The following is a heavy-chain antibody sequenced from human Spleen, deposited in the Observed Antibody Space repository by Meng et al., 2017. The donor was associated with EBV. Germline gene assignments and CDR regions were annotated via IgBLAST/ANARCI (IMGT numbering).Heavy chain of an antibody. J-gene: IGHJ4*02. V-gene: IGHV2-5*02. Sequence: QITLKESGPALVKPTQTLTLTCSFSGFSLRDSGVGVGWIRQPPGKALEWLALIYWDDDKRYSPSLKSRLTITKDTSKNQVVLTMTNMDPVDTATYYCARLNVAFDYWGPGTLVTVSA. CDR2: IYWDDDK. CDR3: ARLNVAFDY. CDR1: GFSLRDSGVG.